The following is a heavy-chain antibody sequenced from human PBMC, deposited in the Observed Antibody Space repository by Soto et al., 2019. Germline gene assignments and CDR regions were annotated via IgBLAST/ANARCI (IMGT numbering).Heavy chain of an antibody. CDR2: TYYRSKWIH. J-gene: IGHJ6*02. Sequence: SQTLSLTCDISGDSVSSSSAAWNWIRQSPSRGLEWLGRTYYRSKWIHEYTVSMESRITINPDTSKNQSSLHIYSVTPEDTAVYYCAGVVWFRGMDVWGQGTPVTSP. V-gene: IGHV6-1*01. D-gene: IGHD3-16*01. CDR3: AGVVWFRGMDV. CDR1: GDSVSSSSAA.